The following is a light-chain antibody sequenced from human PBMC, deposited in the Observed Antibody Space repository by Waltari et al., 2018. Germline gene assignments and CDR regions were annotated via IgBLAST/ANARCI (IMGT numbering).Light chain of an antibody. V-gene: IGKV1-39*01. CDR2: DAS. CDR3: QQTYTTPRT. Sequence: DIQMTQSPSSLSASVEDRVTITCRASQKLSSYLNWYQQKPGTAPRLLIYDASRLQSGVPSRVSGSVSVTDFTLTISSLQPEDFGTYYGQQTYTTPRTFGQGTKVETK. J-gene: IGKJ1*01. CDR1: QKLSSY.